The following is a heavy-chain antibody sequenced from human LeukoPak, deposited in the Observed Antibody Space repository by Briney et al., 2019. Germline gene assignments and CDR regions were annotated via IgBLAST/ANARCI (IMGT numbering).Heavy chain of an antibody. J-gene: IGHJ4*02. CDR3: ATTSNWGYCSGGSCYVFDY. CDR1: GDTVSNYA. CDR2: IIPIFGTA. Sequence: ASVKVSCKASGDTVSNYAINWVRQAPGQGLEWMGGIIPIFGTADYAQKFQGRVTITADKSTSTAYMELSSLRSEDTAVYYCATTSNWGYCSGGSCYVFDYWGQGTLVTVSS. V-gene: IGHV1-69*06. D-gene: IGHD2-15*01.